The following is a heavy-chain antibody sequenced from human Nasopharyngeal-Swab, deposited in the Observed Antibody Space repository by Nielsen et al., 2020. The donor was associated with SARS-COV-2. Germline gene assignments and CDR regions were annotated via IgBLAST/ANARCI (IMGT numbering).Heavy chain of an antibody. J-gene: IGHJ4*02. CDR2: INPSGGST. V-gene: IGHV1-46*01. CDR3: ARDQGGYGGNSFDY. D-gene: IGHD4-23*01. Sequence: WSRQAPGQGLEWMGIINPSGGSTSYAQKFQGRVTMTRDTSTSTVYMELSSLRSEDTAVYYCARDQGGYGGNSFDYWGQGTLVTVSS.